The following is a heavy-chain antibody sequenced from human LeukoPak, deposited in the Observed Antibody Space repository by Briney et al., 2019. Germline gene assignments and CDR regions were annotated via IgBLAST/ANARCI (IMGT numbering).Heavy chain of an antibody. Sequence: GGSLRLSCAASGLIVNSNSMSWVRQAPGKGLEWVSVIYSGGSTYYADSVKGRFTISRDNSKNTLYLQMNSLRAEDTAIYYCVRHDSSGYYFDCWGQGTLVTVSS. CDR1: GLIVNSNS. CDR2: IYSGGST. D-gene: IGHD3-22*01. V-gene: IGHV3-53*01. J-gene: IGHJ4*02. CDR3: VRHDSSGYYFDC.